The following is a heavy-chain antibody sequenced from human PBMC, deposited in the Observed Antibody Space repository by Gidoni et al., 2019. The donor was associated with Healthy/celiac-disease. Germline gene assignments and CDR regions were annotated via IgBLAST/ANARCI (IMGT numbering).Heavy chain of an antibody. CDR2: ISYDGSNK. J-gene: IGHJ4*02. D-gene: IGHD3-3*01. CDR3: ARDRHDL. V-gene: IGHV3-30*01. CDR1: GFTFSSYA. Sequence: QVQLVESGGGVVQPGRSLRLSCAASGFTFSSYAMHWVRQAPGKGLEWVAVISYDGSNKYYADSVKGRFTISRDNSKNTLYLQMNSLRAEDTAVYYCARDRHDLWGQGTLVTVSS.